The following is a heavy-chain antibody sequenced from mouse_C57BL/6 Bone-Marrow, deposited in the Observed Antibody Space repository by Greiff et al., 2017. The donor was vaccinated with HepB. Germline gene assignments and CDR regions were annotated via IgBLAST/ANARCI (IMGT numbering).Heavy chain of an antibody. Sequence: EVQLQQSGPVLVKPGASVKMSCKASGYTFTDYYMNWVKQSHGKSLEWIGVINPYNGGTSYNQKFKGKATLTVDKSSSTAYMELNSLTSEDSAVYYCARYFLYDGSIYYFDYWGQGTTLTVSS. CDR2: INPYNGGT. V-gene: IGHV1-19*01. CDR3: ARYFLYDGSIYYFDY. CDR1: GYTFTDYY. D-gene: IGHD2-3*01. J-gene: IGHJ2*01.